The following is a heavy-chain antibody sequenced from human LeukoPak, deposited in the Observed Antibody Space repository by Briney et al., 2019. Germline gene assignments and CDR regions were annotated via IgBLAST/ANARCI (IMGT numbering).Heavy chain of an antibody. D-gene: IGHD2-8*01. CDR2: VGGDDAT. V-gene: IGHV3-23*01. J-gene: IGHJ3*02. Sequence: GGSLRLSCAASGFTFSDYAMNWVRQAPGKGLEWVSVVGGDDATYYTDSVKGRFTISRDNSKNTLSLQMNSLRLEDTAVYYRAKDSWSRNGIYDPFDIWGQGTMVTVSS. CDR1: GFTFSDYA. CDR3: AKDSWSRNGIYDPFDI.